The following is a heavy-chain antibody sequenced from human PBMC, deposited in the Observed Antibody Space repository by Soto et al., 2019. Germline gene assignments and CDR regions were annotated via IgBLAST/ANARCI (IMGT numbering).Heavy chain of an antibody. D-gene: IGHD3-10*01. Sequence: GGSLRLSCAASGFTVTTNYMTWVRQAPGKGLEWVSVIYRSGATYYPDSVRGRFTASRDYSHNTLYLQMDSLRVEDTAVYYCARDSGMIRGSYGVDVWGPGTTVTVSS. CDR1: GFTVTTNY. CDR3: ARDSGMIRGSYGVDV. V-gene: IGHV3-53*01. J-gene: IGHJ6*02. CDR2: IYRSGAT.